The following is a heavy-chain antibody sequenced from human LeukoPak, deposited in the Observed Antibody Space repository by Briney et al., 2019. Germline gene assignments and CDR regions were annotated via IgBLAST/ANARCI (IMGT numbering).Heavy chain of an antibody. V-gene: IGHV3-30*04. Sequence: GGSLTLSCAASGFTFSSYALHWLRQAPGKGLEWVAVISYDGSNKYYADSVKGRFTISRDNSKNTLYLQMNSLRAEDTAVYYCARDSWIGKGIDYWGQGTLVTVSS. D-gene: IGHD6-13*01. CDR2: ISYDGSNK. J-gene: IGHJ4*02. CDR3: ARDSWIGKGIDY. CDR1: GFTFSSYA.